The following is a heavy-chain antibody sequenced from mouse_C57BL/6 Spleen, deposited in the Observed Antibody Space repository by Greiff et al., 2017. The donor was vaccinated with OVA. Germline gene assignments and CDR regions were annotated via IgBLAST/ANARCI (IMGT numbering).Heavy chain of an antibody. CDR2: INPNNGGT. CDR1: GYTFTDYN. D-gene: IGHD2-3*01. Sequence: EVQRVESGPELVKPGASVKISCKASGYTFTDYNMDWVKQSHGKSLEWIGDINPNNGGTIYNQKFKGKATLTVDKSSSTANMELRSLTSEDTAVYYYARGDGGFPFAYWGQGTLVTVSA. CDR3: ARGDGGFPFAY. J-gene: IGHJ3*01. V-gene: IGHV1-18*01.